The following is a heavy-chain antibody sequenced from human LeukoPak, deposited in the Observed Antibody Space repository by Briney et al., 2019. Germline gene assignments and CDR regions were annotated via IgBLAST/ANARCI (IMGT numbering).Heavy chain of an antibody. J-gene: IGHJ5*02. CDR1: GFTFRSYW. D-gene: IGHD1-20*01. Sequence: PGGSLRLSCAASGFTFRSYWMHWVRQAPGKGLVWVSRINSKGSRTRYADSVKGRFTISRDSAKNSLYLQMNSLRAEETAIYYCAHAAYNWNPGSAWGQGTLVTVSS. CDR3: AHAAYNWNPGSA. CDR2: INSKGSRT. V-gene: IGHV3-74*01.